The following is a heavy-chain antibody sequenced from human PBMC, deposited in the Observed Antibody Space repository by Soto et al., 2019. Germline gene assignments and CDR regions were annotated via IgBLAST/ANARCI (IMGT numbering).Heavy chain of an antibody. D-gene: IGHD2-2*01. CDR2: IYHSGST. Sequence: QVQLQESGPGLVKPSGTLSLTCAVSGGSISSSNWWSWVRQPPGKGLEWIGEIYHSGSTNYNPSRKSRVTISVDKYTCQFSRTLSSVSVAYPAVYYCARVVRAIVVVPAASFDLWVRGTLVTVAS. V-gene: IGHV4-4*02. CDR1: GGSISSSNW. CDR3: ARVVRAIVVVPAASFDL. J-gene: IGHJ2*01.